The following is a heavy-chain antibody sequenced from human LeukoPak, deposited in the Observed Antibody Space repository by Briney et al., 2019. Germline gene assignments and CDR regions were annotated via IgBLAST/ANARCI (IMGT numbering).Heavy chain of an antibody. CDR2: IYYSGST. CDR3: ARVEYSSGWPTVDY. CDR1: GGSISSYY. J-gene: IGHJ4*02. Sequence: SETLSLTCTVPGGSISSYYWSWIRQPPGKGLEWIGYIYYSGSTNYNPSLKSRVTISVDTSKNQFSLKLSSVTAADTAVYYCARVEYSSGWPTVDYWGQGTLVTVSS. D-gene: IGHD6-19*01. V-gene: IGHV4-59*01.